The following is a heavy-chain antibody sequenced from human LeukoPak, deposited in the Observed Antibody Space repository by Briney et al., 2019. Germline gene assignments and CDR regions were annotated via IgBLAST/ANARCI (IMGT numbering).Heavy chain of an antibody. CDR1: GVTFSTYG. Sequence: GGSLRRSCAASGVTFSTYGRHWVRQAPGKGLDWVAVILENGSNQYYADSVKGRFTISRDNSKNTLFLQMNSLRGEDTAMYYCARVQGGGYRTADYWGQGTLVTVSS. CDR3: ARVQGGGYRTADY. CDR2: ILENGSNQ. D-gene: IGHD6-19*01. J-gene: IGHJ4*02. V-gene: IGHV3-30*19.